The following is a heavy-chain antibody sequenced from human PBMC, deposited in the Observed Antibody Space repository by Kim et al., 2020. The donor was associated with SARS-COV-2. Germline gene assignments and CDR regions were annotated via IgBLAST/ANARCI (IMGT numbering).Heavy chain of an antibody. Sequence: GGSLRLSCAASGLPFSASGMHWVRQAPGKGLEWVAMIWSDGSKEYYADSLKGRFIISRDNSRNTVYLQMNILRVEDTAIYYCARDKGERYSDHWGQETLVTVSS. D-gene: IGHD3-16*01. J-gene: IGHJ4*02. V-gene: IGHV3-33*01. CDR2: IWSDGSKE. CDR1: GLPFSASG. CDR3: ARDKGERYSDH.